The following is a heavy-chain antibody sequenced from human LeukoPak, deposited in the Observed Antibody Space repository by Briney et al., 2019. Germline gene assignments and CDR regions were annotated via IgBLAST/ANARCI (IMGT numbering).Heavy chain of an antibody. CDR2: IRYDGTNK. CDR3: ARDFSVLVAARYLDY. J-gene: IGHJ4*02. Sequence: PGGSLRLSCAASGFTFSSYGMHWVRQAPGKGLEWVAFIRYDGTNKYYADSVKGRFTISRDNSKNTLYLQMNSLRAEDTAVYYCARDFSVLVAARYLDYWGQGTLVTVSS. V-gene: IGHV3-30*02. CDR1: GFTFSSYG. D-gene: IGHD2-15*01.